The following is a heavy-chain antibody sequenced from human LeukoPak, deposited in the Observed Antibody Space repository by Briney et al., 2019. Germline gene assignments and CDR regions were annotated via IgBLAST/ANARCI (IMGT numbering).Heavy chain of an antibody. CDR3: ARDLPSSGYWYRDAFDI. CDR1: EFTFSSYW. V-gene: IGHV3-7*01. CDR2: IKQDGSEK. J-gene: IGHJ3*02. D-gene: IGHD3-22*01. Sequence: GGSLRLSCAASEFTFSSYWMSWVRQAPGKGLEWVANIKQDGSEKNYVDSVKGRFTISRDNAQNSLYLQMNSLRVEDTAMYYCARDLPSSGYWYRDAFDIWGQGTMVTVSS.